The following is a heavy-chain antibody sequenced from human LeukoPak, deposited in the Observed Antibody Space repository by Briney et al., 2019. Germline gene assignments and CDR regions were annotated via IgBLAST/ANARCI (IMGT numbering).Heavy chain of an antibody. Sequence: GGSLRLSCAASGFTVSSSYISWVRQAPGKGLEWVSVIYAGDSTYYADSVKGRFIISRDNSKNTVYLQMDSLRAEDTAVYYCAKGHGRSIAVAGIDYWGQGTLVTVSS. J-gene: IGHJ4*02. V-gene: IGHV3-53*01. CDR2: IYAGDST. CDR1: GFTVSSSY. CDR3: AKGHGRSIAVAGIDY. D-gene: IGHD6-19*01.